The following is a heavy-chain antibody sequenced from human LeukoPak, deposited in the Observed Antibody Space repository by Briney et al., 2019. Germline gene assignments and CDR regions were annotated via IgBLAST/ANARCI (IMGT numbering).Heavy chain of an antibody. J-gene: IGHJ4*02. Sequence: ESSETLSLTCTVSGGSISSSTYYWGWIRQPPGKGLEWIGAIYYTGTTYYNPSLRSRVTISVDTSKNHFSLKLSSVTAADTALYYCASAPRQGSIGGLDYWGQGTLVTVSS. CDR1: GGSISSSTYY. CDR3: ASAPRQGSIGGLDY. V-gene: IGHV4-39*02. D-gene: IGHD3-16*01. CDR2: IYYTGTT.